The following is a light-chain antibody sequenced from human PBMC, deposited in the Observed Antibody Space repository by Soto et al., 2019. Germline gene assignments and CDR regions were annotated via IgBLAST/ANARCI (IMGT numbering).Light chain of an antibody. CDR1: QSVLYSSNNKDY. J-gene: IGKJ3*01. Sequence: IVMTQSPGSLAVSLGEGATINCKSSQSVLYSSNNKDYLAWYQQKPGQPPKLLIYWASTRESGVPDRFSGSGSGTDFTLTISSLQAEDVAVYYCQQYYGTPLTFGPGTKVDIK. V-gene: IGKV4-1*01. CDR3: QQYYGTPLT. CDR2: WAS.